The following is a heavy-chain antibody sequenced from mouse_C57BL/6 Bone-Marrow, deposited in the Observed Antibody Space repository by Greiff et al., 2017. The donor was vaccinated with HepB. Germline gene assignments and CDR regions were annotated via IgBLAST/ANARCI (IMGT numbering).Heavy chain of an antibody. Sequence: QVQLQQSGPGLVQPSQSLSITCTVSGFSLTSYGVHWVRQSPGKGLEWLGVIWSGGSTDYNAAFISRLSISKDNSKSQVFFKMNSLQADDTAIYYCPRGVYYGSSPAWFAYWGQGTLVTVSA. CDR2: IWSGGST. D-gene: IGHD1-1*01. CDR3: PRGVYYGSSPAWFAY. CDR1: GFSLTSYG. J-gene: IGHJ3*01. V-gene: IGHV2-2*01.